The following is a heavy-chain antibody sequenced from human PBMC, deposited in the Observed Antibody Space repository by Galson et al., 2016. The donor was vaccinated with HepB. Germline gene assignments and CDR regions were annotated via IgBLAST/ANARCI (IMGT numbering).Heavy chain of an antibody. CDR2: IYYTGTP. Sequence: ETLSLTCTVSGGSIGAPDYYWGWIRQSPQRGLEWIGNIYYTGTPYYNPSLKNRVTISMDTSTNQFFLKLTSVPAADTAIYYCTKDPYYYGSGYGLDVWGQGTTVTVSS. CDR1: GGSIGAPDYY. D-gene: IGHD3-10*01. CDR3: TKDPYYYGSGYGLDV. J-gene: IGHJ6*02. V-gene: IGHV4-39*07.